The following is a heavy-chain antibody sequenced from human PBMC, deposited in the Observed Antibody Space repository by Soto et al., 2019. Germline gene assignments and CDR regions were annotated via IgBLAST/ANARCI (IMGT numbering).Heavy chain of an antibody. Sequence: QVQLVESGGGLVKPGGSLRLSCAASGFTFSEYYMSWSRQAPGKGLEWVSYISSTSSHTNYADSVKGRFTSSRDNSKNSSYLQMDSLRAEDTAVYYCARVRLSGKSGYGLNWGQGTLVTVSA. J-gene: IGHJ4*02. D-gene: IGHD5-12*01. CDR2: ISSTSSHT. CDR1: GFTFSEYY. V-gene: IGHV3-11*06. CDR3: ARVRLSGKSGYGLN.